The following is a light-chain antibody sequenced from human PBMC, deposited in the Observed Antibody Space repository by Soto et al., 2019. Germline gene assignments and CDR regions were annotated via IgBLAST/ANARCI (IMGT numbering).Light chain of an antibody. CDR3: QHFNSYPWT. J-gene: IGKJ1*01. CDR2: KAS. CDR1: QSISSW. V-gene: IGKV1-5*03. Sequence: DSKMTQSPSTLSAYVGDRVTITCRASQSISSWLAWYQQKPGKAPKLLINKASSLESGVPSRFSGSGSGTEFTLTISSLQPDDFATYYCQHFNSYPWTFGQGTKVDIK.